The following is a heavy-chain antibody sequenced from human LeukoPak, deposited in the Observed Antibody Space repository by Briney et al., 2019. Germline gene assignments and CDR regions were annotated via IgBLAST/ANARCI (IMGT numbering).Heavy chain of an antibody. V-gene: IGHV3-30*18. CDR1: GFTFSSYG. Sequence: GRSLRLSCAASGFTFSSYGMHWVRQAPGKGLEWAAVISYDGSNKYYADSVKGRFTISRDNSKNTLYLQMNSLRAEDTAVYYCAKTRPYSSGWYTSVRYYYYGMDVWGQGTTVTVSS. CDR2: ISYDGSNK. D-gene: IGHD6-19*01. CDR3: AKTRPYSSGWYTSVRYYYYGMDV. J-gene: IGHJ6*02.